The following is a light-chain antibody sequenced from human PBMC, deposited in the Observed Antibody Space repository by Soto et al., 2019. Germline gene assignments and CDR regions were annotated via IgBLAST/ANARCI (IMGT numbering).Light chain of an antibody. J-gene: IGKJ1*01. CDR2: GAS. CDR3: QQYGSSPGT. CDR1: QSVGSSY. V-gene: IGKV3-20*01. Sequence: EIVLTQSPGTLSLSPGERATLSCRASQSVGSSYLAWHQQKPGQAPRLLIYGASSRATGIPDRFSGSGSGTDFTLTISRLEPEDFAVYYCQQYGSSPGTFGQGTKVDIK.